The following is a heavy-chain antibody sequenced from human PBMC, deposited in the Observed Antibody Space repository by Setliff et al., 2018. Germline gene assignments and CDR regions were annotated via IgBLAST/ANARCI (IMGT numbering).Heavy chain of an antibody. D-gene: IGHD5-12*01. CDR2: INHSGST. Sequence: SETLSLTCAVYGGSFSGYYWSWIRQPPGKGLEWIGEINHSGSTNYNPSLKSRVTISVDTSKNQFFLNLDSVTAADTALYYCARESRFGYSGYDCAFDYWGQGMLVTVSS. V-gene: IGHV4-34*01. J-gene: IGHJ4*02. CDR3: ARESRFGYSGYDCAFDY. CDR1: GGSFSGYY.